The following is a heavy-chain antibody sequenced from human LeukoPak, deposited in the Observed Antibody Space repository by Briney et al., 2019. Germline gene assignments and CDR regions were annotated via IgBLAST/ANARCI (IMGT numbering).Heavy chain of an antibody. Sequence: ASVKVSCKASGYSFADYYMHWVRQAPGQGLEWMGWIKPNSGGTRSAQKFQGRVTMTRDTSISTAYMELSRLRSDDTAVYYCARDHCTNGVCYGFDPWGQGTLVTVSS. CDR3: ARDHCTNGVCYGFDP. CDR2: IKPNSGGT. CDR1: GYSFADYY. D-gene: IGHD2-8*01. V-gene: IGHV1-2*02. J-gene: IGHJ5*02.